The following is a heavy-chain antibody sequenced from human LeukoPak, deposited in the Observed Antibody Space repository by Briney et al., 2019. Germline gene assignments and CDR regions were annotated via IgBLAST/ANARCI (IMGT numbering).Heavy chain of an antibody. V-gene: IGHV4-4*07. CDR2: IYTSGST. CDR3: ARDLAAAGMGENWFDP. Sequence: SETLSLTCTVSGGSISSYYWSWIRQPAGKGLEWIGRIYTSGSTNYDPSLKSRVTMSVDTSKNQFSLKLSSVTAADTAVYYCARDLAAAGMGENWFDPRGQGTLVTVSS. CDR1: GGSISSYY. D-gene: IGHD6-13*01. J-gene: IGHJ5*02.